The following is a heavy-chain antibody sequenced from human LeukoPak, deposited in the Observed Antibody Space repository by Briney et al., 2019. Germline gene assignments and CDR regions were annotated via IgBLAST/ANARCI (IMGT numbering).Heavy chain of an antibody. CDR3: VKDQSTGWRHFDY. CDR2: INSNGDTT. Sequence: GGSLRLSCAASGFTFSSYEMNWVRQAPGKGLEHVSAINSNGDTTYYADSVKGRFTISRDNSKNTLSLQMSSLRAEDTAVYYCVKDQSTGWRHFDYWGQGTLVTVSS. V-gene: IGHV3-64D*06. D-gene: IGHD6-19*01. CDR1: GFTFSSYE. J-gene: IGHJ4*02.